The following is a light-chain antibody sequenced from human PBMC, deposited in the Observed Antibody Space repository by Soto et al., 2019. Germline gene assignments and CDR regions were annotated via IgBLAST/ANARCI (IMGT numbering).Light chain of an antibody. CDR3: SSYTSSSTLVV. Sequence: QSALTQPASVSGSPGQSITISCTGTSSDVGGYNYVSWYQQHPGKAPKLMIYEVSNRPSGVSNRFSGSKSGNTASLTISGIQAKDEADYYGSSYTSSSTLVVFGGGHKLTVL. CDR1: SSDVGGYNY. V-gene: IGLV2-14*01. CDR2: EVS. J-gene: IGLJ2*01.